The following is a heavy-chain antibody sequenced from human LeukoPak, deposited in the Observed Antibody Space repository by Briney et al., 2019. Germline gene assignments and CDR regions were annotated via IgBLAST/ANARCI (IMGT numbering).Heavy chain of an antibody. CDR3: AREMTIITYSFDS. D-gene: IGHD5-24*01. CDR2: INSDGSSI. V-gene: IGHV3-74*01. Sequence: GGSLRLSCAASGFTFSSHWMHWVRQAPGKGLVWVSRINSDGSSISYADSVKGRFTISRDNAKNTLYLQMNSLRAEDTAVYYCAREMTIITYSFDSWGQGTLVTVSS. J-gene: IGHJ4*02. CDR1: GFTFSSHW.